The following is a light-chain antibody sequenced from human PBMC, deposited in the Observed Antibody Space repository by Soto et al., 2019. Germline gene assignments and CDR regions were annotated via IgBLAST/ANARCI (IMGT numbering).Light chain of an antibody. Sequence: DIVMTQSPLSLTVTPGEPASISCGSSRSLLKANGYTYFHWFLQKPGQSPQLLIYLGYTRAPGVPDRFSGTGSGTDFTLKISRVEADDVGVYYCMQTLESRTFGQGTKLAIK. CDR1: RSLLKANGYTY. J-gene: IGKJ1*01. CDR3: MQTLESRT. V-gene: IGKV2-28*01. CDR2: LGY.